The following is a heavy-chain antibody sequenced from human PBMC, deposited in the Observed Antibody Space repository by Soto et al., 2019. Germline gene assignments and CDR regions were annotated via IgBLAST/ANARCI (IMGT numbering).Heavy chain of an antibody. V-gene: IGHV1-24*01. CDR2: FDPEDGET. CDR1: GYTLTELS. CDR3: ATVPAQIHSPDYGALDY. J-gene: IGHJ4*02. D-gene: IGHD4-17*01. Sequence: ASVKVSCKVSGYTLTELSMHWMRQAPGKGLEWMGGFDPEDGETIYAQKFQGRVTMTEDTSTDTAYMELSSLRSEDTAVYYCATVPAQIHSPDYGALDYWGQGTLVTVSS.